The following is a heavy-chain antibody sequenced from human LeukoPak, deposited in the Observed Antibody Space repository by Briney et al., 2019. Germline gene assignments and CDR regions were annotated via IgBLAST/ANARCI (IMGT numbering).Heavy chain of an antibody. CDR2: INPNSGGT. D-gene: IGHD6-13*01. V-gene: IGHV1-2*02. CDR1: GYTFTGYY. Sequence: ASVKVSCEASGYTFTGYYMHWVRQAPGQGLEWMGWINPNSGGTNYAQKFQGRVTMTRDTSISTAYMELSRLRSDDTAVYYCARGSSSSWILDYWGQGTLVTVSS. CDR3: ARGSSSSWILDY. J-gene: IGHJ4*02.